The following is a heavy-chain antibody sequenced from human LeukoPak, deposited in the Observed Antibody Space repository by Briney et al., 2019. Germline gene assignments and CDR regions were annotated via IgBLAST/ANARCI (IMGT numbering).Heavy chain of an antibody. CDR1: GFTLSGYW. Sequence: AGGSLRLSCAASGFTLSGYWMHWVRQAPGRGLEWVANINQDGSQTYYLGSVKGRFTISRDNAKDSLYLQMNSLRDDDTAVYYCARRYFDLRGRGTLVSVSS. V-gene: IGHV3-7*01. CDR2: INQDGSQT. CDR3: ARRYFDL. J-gene: IGHJ2*01.